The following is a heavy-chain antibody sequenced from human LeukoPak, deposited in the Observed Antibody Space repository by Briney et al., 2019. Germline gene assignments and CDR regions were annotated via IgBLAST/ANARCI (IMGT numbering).Heavy chain of an antibody. V-gene: IGHV3-23*01. CDR2: FSGDGGSP. J-gene: IGHJ4*02. D-gene: IGHD3-10*01. CDR3: AKVWVYYFGSGSYYDY. CDR1: GLIFSNYA. Sequence: GGSLRLSCAASGLIFSNYAMSWVRQAPGKRLEWVAGFSGDGGSPHYAESVKGRFTISRDNSKNTLYLQMTSLRVEDTAKYYCAKVWVYYFGSGSYYDYWGQGTMVTVSS.